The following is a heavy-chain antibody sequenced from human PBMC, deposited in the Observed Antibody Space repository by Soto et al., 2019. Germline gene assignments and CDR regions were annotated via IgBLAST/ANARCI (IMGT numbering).Heavy chain of an antibody. J-gene: IGHJ6*02. CDR3: ARPRSGDYAVSYGMDV. V-gene: IGHV4-39*01. CDR2: IYYSGST. CDR1: GGSISSSSYY. Sequence: SETLSLTCTVSGGSISSSSYYWGWIRQPPGKGLEWIGSIYYSGSTYYNPSLKSRVTISVDTSKNQFSLKLSSVTAADTAVYYCARPRSGDYAVSYGMDVWGQGTTVTVSS. D-gene: IGHD4-17*01.